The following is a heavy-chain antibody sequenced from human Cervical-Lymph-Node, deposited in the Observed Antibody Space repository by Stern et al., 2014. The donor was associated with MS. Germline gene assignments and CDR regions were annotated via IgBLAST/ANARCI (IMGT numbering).Heavy chain of an antibody. Sequence: EVQLVESGGGLVPPGGSLRLSCAASGFTFSNYAMTWVRQAPGKGLESVSTISESGLTTYYADSGKGRFTLSRDNAKNSLHLQMDSLRPEDTAFYHCAKDRAALSIHYFALWGRGTLVTVSS. D-gene: IGHD2-21*01. J-gene: IGHJ2*01. CDR1: GFTFSNYA. CDR2: ISESGLTT. CDR3: AKDRAALSIHYFAL. V-gene: IGHV3-23*04.